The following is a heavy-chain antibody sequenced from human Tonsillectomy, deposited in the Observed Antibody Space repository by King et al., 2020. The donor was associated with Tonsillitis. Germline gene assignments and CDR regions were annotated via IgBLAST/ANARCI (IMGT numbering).Heavy chain of an antibody. V-gene: IGHV4-34*01. CDR2: INHSGST. CDR1: GGSFSRYY. D-gene: IGHD1-14*01. J-gene: IGHJ4*02. CDR3: ARVAGAVYDH. Sequence: QLQQWGAGLLKPSETLSLTCRVYGGSFSRYYWSWIRQPPGKGLEWIGEINHSGSTNYNPSLKSRVTISVDTSKNQFSLKLSSVTAADTAVYYCARVAGAVYDHWGQGTLVTVSS.